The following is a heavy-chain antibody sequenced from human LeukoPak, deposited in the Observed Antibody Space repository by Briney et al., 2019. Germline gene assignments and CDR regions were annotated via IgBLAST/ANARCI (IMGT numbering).Heavy chain of an antibody. D-gene: IGHD3-3*01. CDR2: INAGNGNT. V-gene: IGHV1-3*01. Sequence: ASVKVSCKASGYTFTSYAMHWVRQAPGQRLEWMGWINAGNGNTKYSQKFQGRVTMTRNTSISTAYMELSSLRSEDTAVYYCAREPTIFGVVTPAYYYGMDVWGQGTTVTVSS. J-gene: IGHJ6*02. CDR3: AREPTIFGVVTPAYYYGMDV. CDR1: GYTFTSYA.